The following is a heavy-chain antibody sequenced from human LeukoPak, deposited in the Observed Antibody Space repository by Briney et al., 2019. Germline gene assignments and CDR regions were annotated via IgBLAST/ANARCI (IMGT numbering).Heavy chain of an antibody. D-gene: IGHD3-22*01. CDR3: AREYYHDSSGYED. J-gene: IGHJ4*02. CDR1: GGSISSGSYY. Sequence: SETLSLACTVSGGSISSGSYYWSWIRQPAGKGLEWIGRIYTSGSTNYNPSLKSRVTISVDTSKNQFSLKLSSVTAADTAVYYCAREYYHDSSGYEDWGQGTLVTVSS. CDR2: IYTSGST. V-gene: IGHV4-61*02.